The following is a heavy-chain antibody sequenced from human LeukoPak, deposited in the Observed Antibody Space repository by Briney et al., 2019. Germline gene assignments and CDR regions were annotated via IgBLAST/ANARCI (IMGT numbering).Heavy chain of an antibody. J-gene: IGHJ4*02. V-gene: IGHV5-51*01. CDR1: GYSFTSYW. CDR3: ARLYCGGGSCYFDY. CDR2: IYPGDSDT. Sequence: GESLKISCQSFGYSFTSYWIDWVRQMPGKGLEWMGIIYPGDSDTRYSPSFQGQVTISADKSISTAYLQWSSLRASDTAMYYCARLYCGGGSCYFDYWGQGTLVTVSS. D-gene: IGHD2-15*01.